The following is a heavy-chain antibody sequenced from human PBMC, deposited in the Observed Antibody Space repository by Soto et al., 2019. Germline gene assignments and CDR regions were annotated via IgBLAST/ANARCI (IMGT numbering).Heavy chain of an antibody. J-gene: IGHJ6*02. Sequence: GGSLRLSCAASGFTFSSYGMHWVRQAPGKGLEWVAVISYDGSNKYYADSVKGRFTISRDNSKNTLYLQMNSLRAEDTAVYYCAKELARIAAPYYGMDVWGQGTTVTVSS. CDR1: GFTFSSYG. CDR3: AKELARIAAPYYGMDV. CDR2: ISYDGSNK. D-gene: IGHD6-6*01. V-gene: IGHV3-30*18.